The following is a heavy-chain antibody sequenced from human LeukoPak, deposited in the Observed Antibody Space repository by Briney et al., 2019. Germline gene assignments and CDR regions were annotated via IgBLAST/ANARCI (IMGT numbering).Heavy chain of an antibody. Sequence: GGSLRLSCAASGFTFSSYWMSWVRQAPGKGLEWVANIKQDGSEKYYVDSVKGRFTISRDNAKNSLYLQMNSLRAEDTVVYYCARDTLRLGELSFVWGPGTLVTVSS. V-gene: IGHV3-7*01. J-gene: IGHJ4*02. CDR3: ARDTLRLGELSFV. CDR1: GFTFSSYW. CDR2: IKQDGSEK. D-gene: IGHD3-16*02.